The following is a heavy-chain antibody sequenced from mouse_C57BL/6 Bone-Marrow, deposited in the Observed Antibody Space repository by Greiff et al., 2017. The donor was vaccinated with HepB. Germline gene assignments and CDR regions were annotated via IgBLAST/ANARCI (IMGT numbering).Heavy chain of an antibody. Sequence: EVQGVESGGDLVKPGGSLKLSCAASGFTFSSYGMSWVRQTPDKRLEWVATISSGGSYTYYPDSVKGRFTISRDNAKNTLYLQMSSLKSEYTAMYYFARRITTVVRRYFDVWGTGTTVTVSS. V-gene: IGHV5-6*01. CDR3: ARRITTVVRRYFDV. CDR1: GFTFSSYG. D-gene: IGHD1-1*01. J-gene: IGHJ1*03. CDR2: ISSGGSYT.